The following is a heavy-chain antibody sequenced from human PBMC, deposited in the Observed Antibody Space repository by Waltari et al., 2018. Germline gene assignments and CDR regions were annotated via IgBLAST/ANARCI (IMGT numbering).Heavy chain of an antibody. CDR1: GGSISSHY. J-gene: IGHJ4*02. CDR2: IYYSGST. CDR3: ARESVAGRDY. V-gene: IGHV4-59*11. D-gene: IGHD6-19*01. Sequence: QVQLQESGPGLVKPSETLSLTCTVSGGSISSHYWSWIRQPPGKGLEWIGYIYYSGSTNYNPSLKSRVTISVDTSKNQFSLKLSSVTAADTAVYYCARESVAGRDYWGQGTLVTVSS.